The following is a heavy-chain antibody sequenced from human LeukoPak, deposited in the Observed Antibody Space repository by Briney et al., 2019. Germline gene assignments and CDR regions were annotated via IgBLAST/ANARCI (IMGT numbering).Heavy chain of an antibody. CDR1: GGSFSGYY. J-gene: IGHJ3*02. D-gene: IGHD1-20*01. V-gene: IGHV4-34*01. CDR2: INHSGST. Sequence: SETLSLTCAVCGGSFSGYYWSWIRQPPGKGLEWIGEINHSGSTNYNPSLKSRLTISVDTSKNQFSLRLRSVTAADTAVYYCARELITKADAFDIWGQGTMVTVSS. CDR3: ARELITKADAFDI.